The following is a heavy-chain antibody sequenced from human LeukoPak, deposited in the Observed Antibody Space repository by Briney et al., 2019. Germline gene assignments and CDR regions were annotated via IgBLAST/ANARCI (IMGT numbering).Heavy chain of an antibody. Sequence: ASVKVSCKASGYTFTSYYMHWVRQAPGQGLEWMGIINPSGGRTSYAQKFQGRVTMTRDMSTNTVYMELSSLRSEDTAVYYCARGTLDTAMVGPWGQGTLVTVSS. J-gene: IGHJ5*02. V-gene: IGHV1-46*01. CDR3: ARGTLDTAMVGP. CDR2: INPSGGRT. CDR1: GYTFTSYY. D-gene: IGHD5-18*01.